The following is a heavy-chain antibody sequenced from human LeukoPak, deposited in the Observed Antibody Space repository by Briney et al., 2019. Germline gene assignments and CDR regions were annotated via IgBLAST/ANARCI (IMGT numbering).Heavy chain of an antibody. V-gene: IGHV4-4*07. Sequence: PSETLSLTCAVYGGSFSGYYWSWIRQPAGKGLEWIGRIYTSGSTNYNPSLKSRVTMSVDTSKNQFSLKLSSVTAADTAVYYCARDSSSGFDYWGQGTLVTVSS. D-gene: IGHD6-6*01. CDR3: ARDSSSGFDY. CDR1: GGSFSGYY. CDR2: IYTSGST. J-gene: IGHJ4*02.